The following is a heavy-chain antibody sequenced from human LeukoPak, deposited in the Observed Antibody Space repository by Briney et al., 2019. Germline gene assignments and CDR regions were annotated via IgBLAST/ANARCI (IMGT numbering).Heavy chain of an antibody. J-gene: IGHJ6*03. CDR1: GYIFTNYH. Sequence: ASVKVSCKASGYIFTNYHMHWVRQAPGQGLEWMGIINPSGGSTSYAQKLQGRVTMTTDTSTSTAYMELRSLRSDDTAVYYCAREGGDYGPGDYYYYYMDVWGKGTTVTVSS. V-gene: IGHV1-46*01. CDR2: INPSGGST. CDR3: AREGGDYGPGDYYYYYMDV. D-gene: IGHD4-17*01.